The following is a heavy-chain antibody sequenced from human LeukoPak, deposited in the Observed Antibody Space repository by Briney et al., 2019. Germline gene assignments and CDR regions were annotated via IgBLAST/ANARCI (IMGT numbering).Heavy chain of an antibody. CDR3: ARGGSGITMVRRGAFDI. CDR1: GGSFSGYY. Sequence: KSSETPSLTCAVYGGSFSGYYWSWIRQPPGKGLEWIGEINHSGSTNYNPSLKSRVTISVDTSKNQFSLKLSSVTAADTAVYYCARGGSGITMVRRGAFDIWGQGTMVTVSS. J-gene: IGHJ3*02. V-gene: IGHV4-34*01. CDR2: INHSGST. D-gene: IGHD3-10*01.